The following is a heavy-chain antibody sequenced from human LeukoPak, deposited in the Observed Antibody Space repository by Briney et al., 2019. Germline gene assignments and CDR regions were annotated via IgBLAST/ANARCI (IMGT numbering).Heavy chain of an antibody. CDR3: ARDGNAWNDFDY. J-gene: IGHJ4*02. CDR2: IRADGGEK. CDR1: GFSFSTSW. Sequence: GGSLRLSCEASGFSFSTSWMTWVRQAPGKGLEWVANIRADGGEKYYVDSVKGRFAISRDNAKNSLYLQMDSLRVEDTAVYYCARDGNAWNDFDYWGQGTLVTVSS. D-gene: IGHD1-1*01. V-gene: IGHV3-7*01.